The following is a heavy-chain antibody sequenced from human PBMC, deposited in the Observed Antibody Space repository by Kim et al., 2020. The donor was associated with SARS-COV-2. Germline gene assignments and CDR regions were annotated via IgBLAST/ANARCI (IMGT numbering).Heavy chain of an antibody. CDR3: ASLIHRFDQHYYYYGMDV. Sequence: GGSLRLSCAASGFTFSSYAMHWVRQAPGKGLEYVSAISSNGGSTYYANSVKGRFTISRDNSKNTLYLQMGSLRAEDMAVYYCASLIHRFDQHYYYYGMDVWGQGTTVTVSS. D-gene: IGHD3-10*01. V-gene: IGHV3-64*01. J-gene: IGHJ6*02. CDR2: ISSNGGST. CDR1: GFTFSSYA.